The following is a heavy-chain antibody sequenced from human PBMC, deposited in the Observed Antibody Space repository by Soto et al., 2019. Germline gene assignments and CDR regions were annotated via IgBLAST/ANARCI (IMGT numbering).Heavy chain of an antibody. CDR2: IYHGGTT. D-gene: IGHD6-19*01. V-gene: IGHV4-38-2*02. CDR1: GYSISSGSY. CDR3: ARVHVMVVAGSTFDY. J-gene: IGHJ4*01. Sequence: KTSETLSLTCTVSGYSISSGSYSAWILQPPGKGPEWIASIYHGGTTFYNPSLKSRITISVDTSNNQFSLKLTSVTAADTAVYYCARVHVMVVAGSTFDYWGHGTLVTVSS.